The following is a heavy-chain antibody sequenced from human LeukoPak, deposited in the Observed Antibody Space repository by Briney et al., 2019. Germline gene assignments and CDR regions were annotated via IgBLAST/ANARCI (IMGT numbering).Heavy chain of an antibody. CDR2: IKQDGSEK. D-gene: IGHD5/OR15-5a*01. CDR3: ARALRAVRGYYFDY. V-gene: IGHV3-7*01. Sequence: PGGSLRLSCAASGFTFSSYWMSWVRQAPGKGLEWVANIKQDGSEKYYVDSVKGRFTISRDNAKNSLYLQMNSLRAEDTAVYYCARALRAVRGYYFDYWGQGNLVTVSS. J-gene: IGHJ4*02. CDR1: GFTFSSYW.